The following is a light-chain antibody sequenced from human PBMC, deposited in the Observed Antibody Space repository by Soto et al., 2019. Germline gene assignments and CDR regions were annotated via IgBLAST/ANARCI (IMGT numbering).Light chain of an antibody. CDR2: KNN. CDR3: AAWDDSLISWV. CDR1: SPNIGSNY. Sequence: SVLTQPPSASGTPGQRVTISCSGSSPNIGSNYVYWYQQLPGTAPKLLIYKNNQRPSGVPDRFSGSKSGTSASLAISGLRFEDEADYYCAAWDDSLISWVFGGGTKLTVL. V-gene: IGLV1-47*01. J-gene: IGLJ3*02.